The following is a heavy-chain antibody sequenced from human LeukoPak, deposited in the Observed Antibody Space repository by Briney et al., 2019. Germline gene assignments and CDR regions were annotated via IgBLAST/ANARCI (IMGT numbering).Heavy chain of an antibody. Sequence: PGGSLRLSCAVSGFTLSRYSTNWVRRAPREGLGWVSSISSSSSDIYYADPVKGRFTIYRDNAKNSLSLQINSLRAEDTTVYYCAGDLGWYYDGSGPKFDYWGQGTLVTVSS. CDR3: AGDLGWYYDGSGPKFDY. V-gene: IGHV3-21*01. CDR2: ISSSSSDI. J-gene: IGHJ4*02. CDR1: GFTLSRYS. D-gene: IGHD3-22*01.